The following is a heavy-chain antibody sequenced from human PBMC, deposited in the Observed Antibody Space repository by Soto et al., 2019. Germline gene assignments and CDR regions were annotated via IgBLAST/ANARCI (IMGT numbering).Heavy chain of an antibody. D-gene: IGHD6-6*01. Sequence: SETLSLTCAVYGGSFSGYYWSWIRQPPGKGLEWIGEINHSGSTNYNPSLKSRVTISVDTSKNQFSLKLSSVTAADTAVYYCAREVGELDYSSSSDAXDXWGQGTMVPVS. CDR3: AREVGELDYSSSSDAXDX. J-gene: IGHJ3*02. V-gene: IGHV4-34*01. CDR2: INHSGST. CDR1: GGSFSGYY.